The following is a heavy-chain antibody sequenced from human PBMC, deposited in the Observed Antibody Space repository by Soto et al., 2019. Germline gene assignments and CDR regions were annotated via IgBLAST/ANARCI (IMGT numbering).Heavy chain of an antibody. D-gene: IGHD1-1*01. V-gene: IGHV5-51*01. CDR2: IYPGDPDT. J-gene: IGHJ6*02. Sequence: PGESLKISCKGSGYSFTSYWIGWVRQMPGKGLEWMGIIYPGDPDTRYSPSFQGQVTISADKSISTAYLQWSSLKASDTAMYYCARLDANEHYYYYGMDVWGQGTTVTVSS. CDR3: ARLDANEHYYYYGMDV. CDR1: GYSFTSYW.